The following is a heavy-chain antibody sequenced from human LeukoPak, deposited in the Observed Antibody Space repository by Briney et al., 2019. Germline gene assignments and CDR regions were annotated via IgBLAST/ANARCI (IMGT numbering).Heavy chain of an antibody. Sequence: GGSLRLSCAASGVSFSATWMHWVRQAPGKGLMWVSHVSSDGSRTYADSVKGRFTVSRDNNKDMVYLQMSSLRAEDTAVYYCATDGAYGLTHWGQGTLVTVSS. D-gene: IGHD3-16*01. CDR1: GVSFSATW. CDR2: VSSDGSRT. CDR3: ATDGAYGLTH. V-gene: IGHV3-74*01. J-gene: IGHJ4*02.